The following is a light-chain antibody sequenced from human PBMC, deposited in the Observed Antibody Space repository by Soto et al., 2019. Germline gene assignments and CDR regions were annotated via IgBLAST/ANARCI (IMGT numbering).Light chain of an antibody. Sequence: EIVLTQSPGTLSLSPGERATLSCRASQSVSSSYLAWYQQKPGQAPSLLIYGTSSRATAIPDRFSGSGSGRLFTLTLSRMDPEVFPVNSCQKLASSLLITFGKGTRLE. CDR3: QKLASSLLIT. V-gene: IGKV3-20*01. CDR1: QSVSSSY. CDR2: GTS. J-gene: IGKJ5*01.